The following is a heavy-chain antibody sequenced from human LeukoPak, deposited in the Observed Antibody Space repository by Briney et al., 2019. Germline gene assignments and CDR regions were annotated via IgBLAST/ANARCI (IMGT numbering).Heavy chain of an antibody. V-gene: IGHV1-18*01. CDR1: GYTFTSYD. J-gene: IGHJ6*02. CDR2: MNPNSGNT. D-gene: IGHD5-18*01. CDR3: ARESFYLWDTAMVWGDYYYGMDV. Sequence: ASVKVSCKASGYTFTSYDINWVRQATGQRLEWMGWMNPNSGNTNYAQKLQGRVTMTTDTSTSTAYMELRSLRSDDTAVYYCARESFYLWDTAMVWGDYYYGMDVWGQGTTVTVSS.